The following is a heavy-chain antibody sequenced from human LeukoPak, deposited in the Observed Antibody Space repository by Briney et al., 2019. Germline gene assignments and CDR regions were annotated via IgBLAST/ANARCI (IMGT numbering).Heavy chain of an antibody. J-gene: IGHJ4*02. Sequence: GGSLRLSCAASGFTFSHFGMNWVRQAPGKGLEWVTFIRYDGSDKYYADSVKGRFSISRDNSKNTLFLQMNSLRAEDTAVYYCARDLIYSNYDGGDYWGQGTLVTVSS. CDR1: GFTFSHFG. V-gene: IGHV3-30*02. CDR2: IRYDGSDK. D-gene: IGHD4-11*01. CDR3: ARDLIYSNYDGGDY.